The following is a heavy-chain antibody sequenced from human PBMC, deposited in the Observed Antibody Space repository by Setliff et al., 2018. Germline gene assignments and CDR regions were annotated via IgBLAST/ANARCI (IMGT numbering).Heavy chain of an antibody. CDR2: IYYSGST. V-gene: IGHV4-31*02. CDR1: GGSISSGGYY. Sequence: PSETLSLTCTVSGGSISSGGYYWSWIRQHPGKGLEWIGYIYYSGSTHYNPSLKSRVTISVDTSKNQFSLKLSSVTAADTAVYFCARGYYNFLSGYYTPYYFDSWGQGTLVTVSS. J-gene: IGHJ4*02. CDR3: ARGYYNFLSGYYTPYYFDS. D-gene: IGHD3-3*01.